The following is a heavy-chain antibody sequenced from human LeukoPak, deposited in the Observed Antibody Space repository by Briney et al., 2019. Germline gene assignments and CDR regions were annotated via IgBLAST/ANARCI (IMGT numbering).Heavy chain of an antibody. V-gene: IGHV1-18*01. CDR2: ISTYNGNT. Sequence: ASVKVSCKASGYTFTSYDISWVRQAPGQGLQWMGWISTYNGNTNYAQKLQGRVTMTTDTSTGTAYMELRSLRSDDTAVYYCARDPGYSSGWTHSYYGMDVWGQGTTVTVSS. CDR3: ARDPGYSSGWTHSYYGMDV. J-gene: IGHJ6*02. CDR1: GYTFTSYD. D-gene: IGHD6-19*01.